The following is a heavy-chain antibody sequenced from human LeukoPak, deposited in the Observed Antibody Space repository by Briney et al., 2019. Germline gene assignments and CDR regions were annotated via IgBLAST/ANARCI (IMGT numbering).Heavy chain of an antibody. D-gene: IGHD3-22*01. CDR2: INKNGGEQ. V-gene: IGHV3-7*05. CDR1: GFTFSTYW. Sequence: GGSLRLSCAASGFTFSTYWMTWVRQAPGKGLEWVANINKNGGEQYYGDSVKGRFTISRDNTKNSLYLQMNSLRAEDTAMYYCTTYYDSGPSKDWGEGTLVTVSS. CDR3: TTYYDSGPSKD. J-gene: IGHJ4*02.